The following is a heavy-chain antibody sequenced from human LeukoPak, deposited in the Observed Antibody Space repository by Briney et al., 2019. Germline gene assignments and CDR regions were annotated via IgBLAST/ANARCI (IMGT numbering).Heavy chain of an antibody. V-gene: IGHV1-8*01. CDR1: GYTFTSYD. D-gene: IGHD3-10*01. J-gene: IGHJ6*02. CDR3: ARGGPYYYGSGMARYYYYGMDV. Sequence: GASVKVSCKASGYTFTSYDINWVRQATGQGLEWMGWMNPNSGNTGYAQKFQGRVTMTRNTSISTAYMELSSLRSEDTAVYYCARGGPYYYGSGMARYYYYGMDVWGQGTTVTVSS. CDR2: MNPNSGNT.